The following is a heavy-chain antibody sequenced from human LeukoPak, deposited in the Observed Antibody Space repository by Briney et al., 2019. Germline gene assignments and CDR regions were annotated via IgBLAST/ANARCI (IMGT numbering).Heavy chain of an antibody. J-gene: IGHJ4*02. CDR3: AKGGPQFFDY. CDR1: RFTFSSSA. Sequence: GGSLRLSCAASRFTFSSSAMSWVRQAPGKGLEWVSTISGSGGSTYSTDSVKGRFTISRDNSKSTPYLQMNSLRVEDTAIYYCAKGGPQFFDYWGQGTLVTVSS. D-gene: IGHD5-24*01. CDR2: ISGSGGST. V-gene: IGHV3-23*01.